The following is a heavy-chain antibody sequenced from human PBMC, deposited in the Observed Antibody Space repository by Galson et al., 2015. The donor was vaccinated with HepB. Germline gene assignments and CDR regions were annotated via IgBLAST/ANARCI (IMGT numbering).Heavy chain of an antibody. Sequence: SLRLSCAASGFTVSSNYTSWVRQAPGKGLEWVSVIYSGGSTYYADSVKGRFTISRDNSKNTLYLQMNSLRAEDTAVYYCARENHGDYLAGWYFDLWGRGTLVTVSS. CDR3: ARENHGDYLAGWYFDL. CDR1: GFTVSSNY. CDR2: IYSGGST. J-gene: IGHJ2*01. V-gene: IGHV3-66*01. D-gene: IGHD4-17*01.